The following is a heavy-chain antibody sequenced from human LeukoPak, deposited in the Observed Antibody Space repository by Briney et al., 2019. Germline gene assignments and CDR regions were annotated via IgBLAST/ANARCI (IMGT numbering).Heavy chain of an antibody. J-gene: IGHJ6*02. V-gene: IGHV1-8*01. CDR2: MNPNSGNT. CDR3: ARELSGCSSTSCYSWTGFNYYCYGMDV. D-gene: IGHD2-2*02. Sequence: ASVKVSCKASGYTFTSYDINWVRQATGQGLEWMGWMNPNSGNTGYAQKFQGRVTMTRNTSISTAYMELSSLRSEDTAVYYCARELSGCSSTSCYSWTGFNYYCYGMDVWGQGTTVTVSS. CDR1: GYTFTSYD.